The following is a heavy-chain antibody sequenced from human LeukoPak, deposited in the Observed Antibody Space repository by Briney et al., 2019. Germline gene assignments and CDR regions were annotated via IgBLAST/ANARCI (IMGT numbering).Heavy chain of an antibody. V-gene: IGHV3-53*01. CDR2: IYSGGST. CDR3: ASGRGRASDYYYGMDV. CDR1: GFTVSSNY. D-gene: IGHD3-10*01. J-gene: IGHJ6*02. Sequence: SGGSLRLSCAASGFTVSSNYMSWVRRAPGKGLEWVSVIYSGGSTYYADSVKGRFTISRDNSKNTLYLQMNSLRAEDTAGYYCASGRGRASDYYYGMDVWGQGTTVTVSS.